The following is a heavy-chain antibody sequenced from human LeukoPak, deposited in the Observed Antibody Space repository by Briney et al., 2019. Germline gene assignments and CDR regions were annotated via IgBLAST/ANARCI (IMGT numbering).Heavy chain of an antibody. V-gene: IGHV4-39*01. J-gene: IGHJ4*02. Sequence: SETLSLTCTVSGGSISSSSYYWGWIRQPPGKGLEWLGSIYYSGSTYYNPSLKSRVTISVDTSKNQFSLKLSSVTAADTAVYYCARRRYCSGGSCYDYWGQGTLVTVSS. CDR2: IYYSGST. D-gene: IGHD2-15*01. CDR3: ARRRYCSGGSCYDY. CDR1: GGSISSSSYY.